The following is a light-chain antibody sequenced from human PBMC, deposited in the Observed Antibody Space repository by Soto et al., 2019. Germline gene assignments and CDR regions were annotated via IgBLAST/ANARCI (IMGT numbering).Light chain of an antibody. CDR3: MQGTHWPWT. V-gene: IGKV2-30*01. J-gene: IGKJ1*01. CDR2: RVS. Sequence: EVVMTQTPLSLPVTLGQPASISCRSSRSLVYSDGIIYLNWLQQRPGQSPRRLIYRVSNRDSGVPDRFSGSGSGTDFTLKISRVEAEDVGIYYCMQGTHWPWTFGHGTKVDI. CDR1: RSLVYSDGIIY.